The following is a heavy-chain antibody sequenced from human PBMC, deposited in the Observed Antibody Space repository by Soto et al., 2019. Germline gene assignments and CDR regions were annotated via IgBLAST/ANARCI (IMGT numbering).Heavy chain of an antibody. J-gene: IGHJ4*02. Sequence: QVQLVQPGAEVKKPGASVKFSCKAFGYIFTNFYIHWVRQAPGQGLEWLGIINPNGGSTNYAQNFQGRVTMTRDTSTSTVYMDLSRLRSEDTAVYYCTRGLASGDYWGQGTLITVSS. V-gene: IGHV1-46*03. D-gene: IGHD6-6*01. CDR3: TRGLASGDY. CDR2: INPNGGST. CDR1: GYIFTNFY.